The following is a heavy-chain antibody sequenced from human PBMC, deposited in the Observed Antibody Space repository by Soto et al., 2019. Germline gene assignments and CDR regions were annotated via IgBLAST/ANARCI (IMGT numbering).Heavy chain of an antibody. CDR2: MKPNSGNT. CDR3: ARERSAAGTGWFDP. CDR1: GYTFTSYD. J-gene: IGHJ5*02. V-gene: IGHV1-8*01. D-gene: IGHD6-13*01. Sequence: QVQLVQSGAEVKKPGASVKVSCKASGYTFTSYDINWVRQATGQGLEWMGWMKPNSGNTGYAQKFQGRVTMTRNTSISTAYMELSSLRSDDTAVYYCARERSAAGTGWFDPWGQGTLVTVSS.